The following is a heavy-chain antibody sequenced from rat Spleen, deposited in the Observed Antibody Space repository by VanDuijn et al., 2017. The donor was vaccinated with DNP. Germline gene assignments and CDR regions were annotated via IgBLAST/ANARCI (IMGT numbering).Heavy chain of an antibody. CDR3: TRLRTVSAISFFDF. D-gene: IGHD1-2*01. CDR1: GFTFSDYF. V-gene: IGHV5-22*01. J-gene: IGHJ2*01. CDR2: ISYEGSST. Sequence: EVQLVESGGGLVLPGRSLKLSCAASGFTFSDYFMAWVRQAPKKGLEWVASISYEGSSTYYGDSVKGRITISRDNAESTLYLQMNSLRSEDTATYYCTRLRTVSAISFFDFWGQGVMVTVSS.